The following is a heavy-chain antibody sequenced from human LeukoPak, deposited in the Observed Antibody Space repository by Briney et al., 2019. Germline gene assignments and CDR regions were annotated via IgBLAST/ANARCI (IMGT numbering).Heavy chain of an antibody. Sequence: ASVKVSCKASGYTFTGYYMHWVRQAPGQGLEWMGWINPNSGGTNYAQKFQGRVTMTRDTSISTAYMELSRLRSDDTAVYCCARVNGYSYGYLFDYWGQGTLVTVSS. J-gene: IGHJ4*02. CDR3: ARVNGYSYGYLFDY. V-gene: IGHV1-2*02. D-gene: IGHD5-18*01. CDR1: GYTFTGYY. CDR2: INPNSGGT.